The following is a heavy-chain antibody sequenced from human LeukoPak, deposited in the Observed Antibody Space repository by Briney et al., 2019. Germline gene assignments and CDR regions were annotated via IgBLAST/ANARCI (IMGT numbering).Heavy chain of an antibody. D-gene: IGHD3-22*01. CDR3: ARVPGDPQNYYDSSGYQQNY. Sequence: GGSLRLSCAASGFTFSSYAMSWVRQAPGKGLEWVSTISASGVSTYYADSVKGRFTISRDNSKNTLYLQMNSLRAEDTAVYYCARVPGDPQNYYDSSGYQQNYWGQGTLVTVSS. J-gene: IGHJ4*02. CDR2: ISASGVST. V-gene: IGHV3-23*01. CDR1: GFTFSSYA.